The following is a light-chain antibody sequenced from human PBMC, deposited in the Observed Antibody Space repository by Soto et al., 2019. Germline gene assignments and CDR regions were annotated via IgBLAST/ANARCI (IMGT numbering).Light chain of an antibody. CDR2: GGS. J-gene: IGKJ4*01. CDR1: QSVSSN. CDR3: QQRFNWPLT. V-gene: IGKV3-11*01. Sequence: EIVLTQSPATLSLSPGERATLSCRASQSVSSNLAWYQQKPGQAPRLLIYGGSSRATGIPVRFSGSGSGTDFTLTISSPEPEDFAIYYCQQRFNWPLTFGGGTKVDIK.